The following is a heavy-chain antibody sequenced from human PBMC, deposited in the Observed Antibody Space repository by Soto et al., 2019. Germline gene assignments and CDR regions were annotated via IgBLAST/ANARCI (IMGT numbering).Heavy chain of an antibody. J-gene: IGHJ4*02. CDR1: GFAFSSYG. Sequence: QVQLVESGGGVVQPGRSLRLSCAASGFAFSSYGMHWVRQAPGKGLEWVAVIWYDGSNKYYADSVKGRFTISRDNSKNTLYLQMNSLRAEDTAVYYCARDKSSWYSCFDYWGQGTLVTVSS. D-gene: IGHD6-13*01. CDR3: ARDKSSWYSCFDY. CDR2: IWYDGSNK. V-gene: IGHV3-30*19.